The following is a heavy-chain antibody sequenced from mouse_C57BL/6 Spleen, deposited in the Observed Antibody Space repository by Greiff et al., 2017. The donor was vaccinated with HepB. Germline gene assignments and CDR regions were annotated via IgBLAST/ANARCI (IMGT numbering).Heavy chain of an antibody. CDR3: ASTITTVVAYYFDY. Sequence: QVQLQQSGAELARPGASVKLSCKASGYTFTSYGISWVKQRTGQGLEWIGEIYPRSGNTYYTEKFKGKATLTAAKSSSTAYMELRSLTSEDSAVYFCASTITTVVAYYFDYWGQGTTLTVSS. CDR1: GYTFTSYG. J-gene: IGHJ2*01. V-gene: IGHV1-81*01. D-gene: IGHD1-1*01. CDR2: IYPRSGNT.